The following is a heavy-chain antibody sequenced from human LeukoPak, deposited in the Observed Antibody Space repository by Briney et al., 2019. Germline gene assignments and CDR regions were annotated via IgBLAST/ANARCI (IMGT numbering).Heavy chain of an antibody. CDR1: GFTFSSYG. J-gene: IGHJ4*02. CDR3: AKDALYYDSSGYYYVDY. Sequence: GRSLRLSCAASGFTFSSYGMHWVRQAPGKGLEWVAVISYDGSNKYYADSVKGRFTISRDNSKNTLYLQMNSLRAEDTAVYYCAKDALYYDSSGYYYVDYWGQGTLVTVSS. V-gene: IGHV3-30*18. D-gene: IGHD3-22*01. CDR2: ISYDGSNK.